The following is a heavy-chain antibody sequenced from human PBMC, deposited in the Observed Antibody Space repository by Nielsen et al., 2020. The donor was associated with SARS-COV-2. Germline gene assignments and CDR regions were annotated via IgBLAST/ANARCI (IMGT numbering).Heavy chain of an antibody. CDR1: GYTFTSYG. CDR2: ISAYNGNT. D-gene: IGHD6-19*01. V-gene: IGHV1-18*01. CDR3: ARDPPYIAVAVSDYYYGMDV. J-gene: IGHJ6*02. Sequence: ASVKVSCKASGYTFTSYGISWVRQAPGQGLEWMGWISAYNGNTNYAQKLQGRVTMTTDTSTSTAYMELRSLRSDDTAVYYCARDPPYIAVAVSDYYYGMDVWGQGTTVTVSS.